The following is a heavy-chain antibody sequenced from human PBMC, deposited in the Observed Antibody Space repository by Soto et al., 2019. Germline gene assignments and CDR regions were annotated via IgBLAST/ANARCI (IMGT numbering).Heavy chain of an antibody. CDR2: IYYSGST. J-gene: IGHJ4*02. CDR1: GGSISSGDYY. V-gene: IGHV4-30-4*01. Sequence: QVQLQESGPGLVKPSQTLSLTCTVSGGSISSGDYYWSWLRQPPGKGLEWVGYIYYSGSTYYNPSLKSRVTISVDTSKNQFSLKLSSVTAADTAVYYCAREATIAARLDSWGQGTLVTVSS. D-gene: IGHD6-6*01. CDR3: AREATIAARLDS.